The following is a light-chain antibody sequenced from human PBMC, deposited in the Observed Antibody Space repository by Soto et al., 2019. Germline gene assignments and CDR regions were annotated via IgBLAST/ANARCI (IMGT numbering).Light chain of an antibody. CDR1: DTDVGQDKS. V-gene: IGLV2-14*01. J-gene: IGLJ1*01. CDR3: VSYTDTDTLV. Sequence: QSALTQPAPVSGSRGQSIIISCVGRDTDVGQDKSVSWYQQGPGQAPKLLIFEVTNRPSGVSKRFSGSRSGNTASLTISGLQPDDEGDYFCVSYTDTDTLVFGTGTKLTVL. CDR2: EVT.